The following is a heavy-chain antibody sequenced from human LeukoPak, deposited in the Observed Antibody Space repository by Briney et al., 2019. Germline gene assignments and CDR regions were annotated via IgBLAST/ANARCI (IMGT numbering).Heavy chain of an antibody. J-gene: IGHJ6*02. CDR2: IGTAGDP. D-gene: IGHD6-6*01. V-gene: IGHV3-13*05. Sequence: GGSLRLSCAASGFTFSSYDMHWVRQATGKGLEWVSAIGTAGDPYYPGSVKGRFTISRESAKNSLYLQMNSLRAGDTAVYYCARSSSSGFYYGMDVWGQGTTVTVSS. CDR3: ARSSSSGFYYGMDV. CDR1: GFTFSSYD.